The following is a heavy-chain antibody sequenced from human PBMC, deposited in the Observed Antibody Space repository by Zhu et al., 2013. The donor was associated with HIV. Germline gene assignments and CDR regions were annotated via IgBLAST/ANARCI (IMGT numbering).Heavy chain of an antibody. J-gene: IGHJ3*02. CDR2: ILPALAST. CDR3: VRGGYRWAFDI. Sequence: QVQLMQSGPEVKRPGSSVRVSCQASGVKLKFHAISWIRQAPGQGLEWLGSILPALASTKYGRNFQGRVSFTADTSQNTVYMELSSLRSDDTAVYYCVRGGYRWAFDIWGQGTVVIVSS. D-gene: IGHD2-8*02. CDR1: GVKLKFHA. V-gene: IGHV1-69*09.